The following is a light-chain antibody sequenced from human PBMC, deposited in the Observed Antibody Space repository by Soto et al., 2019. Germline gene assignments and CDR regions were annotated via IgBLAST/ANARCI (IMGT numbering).Light chain of an antibody. V-gene: IGLV1-40*01. Sequence: QSVLTQPPSVSGAPGQRVTISCTGSSSNIGAGYDVHWYQQLPGTAPKLLIYGNSNRPSGVPDRFSGSKSGTSASLAITGLQAEDGADYYCQSYDSSLSVYYVFGTGTKLTVL. CDR3: QSYDSSLSVYYV. J-gene: IGLJ1*01. CDR2: GNS. CDR1: SSNIGAGYD.